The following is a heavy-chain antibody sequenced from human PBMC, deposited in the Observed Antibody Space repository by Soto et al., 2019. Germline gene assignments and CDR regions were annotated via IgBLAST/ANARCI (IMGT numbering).Heavy chain of an antibody. Sequence: GASLKVSCKASGYSFATYGFSWVRQAPGQGLECVGWISAHNGDTHYSQKFQGRVTLTTDTSTNTGYMELRSLTSDDTAVYFCATEPIYYNDGSGYYPLGHWGQGTLVTVSS. CDR2: ISAHNGDT. D-gene: IGHD3-22*01. CDR3: ATEPIYYNDGSGYYPLGH. J-gene: IGHJ4*02. V-gene: IGHV1-18*04. CDR1: GYSFATYG.